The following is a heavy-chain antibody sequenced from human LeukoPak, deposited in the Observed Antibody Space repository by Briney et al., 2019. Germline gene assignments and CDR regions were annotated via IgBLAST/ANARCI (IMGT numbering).Heavy chain of an antibody. CDR3: AGDSSNWNIDY. J-gene: IGHJ4*02. CDR1: GFTFSSYS. CDR2: ISSSSSYI. V-gene: IGHV3-21*01. Sequence: GGSLRLSCAASGFTFSSYSMNWVRQAPGKGLDWVSSISSSSSYIYYADSVKGRSTISRDNAKNSLYLQMNSLRVEDTAVYYCAGDSSNWNIDYWGQGTPVTVSS. D-gene: IGHD6-13*01.